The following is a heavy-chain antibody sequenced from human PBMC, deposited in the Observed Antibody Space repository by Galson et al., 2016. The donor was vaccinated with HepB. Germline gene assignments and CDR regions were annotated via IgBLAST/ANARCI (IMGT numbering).Heavy chain of an antibody. CDR1: GFSFSDYS. CDR2: ISYDGSNK. Sequence: SLRLSCAASGFSFSDYSMHWVRQAPGKGLEWVAVISYDGSNKYYADSVKGRFSVSRDNSKNTVYLQMNSLRAEDTAVYYCAKDGRNYYASGSYRRFDPWGQGTLVTVSS. V-gene: IGHV3-30-3*01. D-gene: IGHD3-10*01. CDR3: AKDGRNYYASGSYRRFDP. J-gene: IGHJ5*02.